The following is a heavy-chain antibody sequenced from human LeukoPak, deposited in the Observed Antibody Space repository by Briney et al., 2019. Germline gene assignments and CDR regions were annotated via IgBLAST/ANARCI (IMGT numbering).Heavy chain of an antibody. Sequence: GGSLRLSCAASGFTFSSYAMSWVRQAPGKGLEWVSAISGSGGSTYYADSVKGRFTISRDNSKDTLYLQMNSLRAEDTAVYYCAKNVGYCSSTSCPYNWFDPWGQGTPVTVSS. CDR2: ISGSGGST. CDR1: GFTFSSYA. J-gene: IGHJ5*02. D-gene: IGHD2-2*01. CDR3: AKNVGYCSSTSCPYNWFDP. V-gene: IGHV3-23*01.